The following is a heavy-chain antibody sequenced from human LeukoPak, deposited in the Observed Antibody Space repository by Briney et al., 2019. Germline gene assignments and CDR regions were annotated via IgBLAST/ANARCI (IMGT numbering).Heavy chain of an antibody. V-gene: IGHV3-23*01. Sequence: GGSLRLSCAASGFTFSSYAMNWVRQAPGKGLEWVSAISGSGGSTYYADSVKGRFTISRDNSKNTLYLQMNSLRAEDTAVYYCARGGHSSGWYYYYYMDVWGKGTTVTVSS. CDR3: ARGGHSSGWYYYYYMDV. J-gene: IGHJ6*03. CDR1: GFTFSSYA. D-gene: IGHD6-19*01. CDR2: ISGSGGST.